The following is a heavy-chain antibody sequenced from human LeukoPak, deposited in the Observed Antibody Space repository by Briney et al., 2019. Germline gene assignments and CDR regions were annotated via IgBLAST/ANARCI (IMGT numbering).Heavy chain of an antibody. CDR3: ARGEWELLEAEGYFDH. V-gene: IGHV3-30*03. J-gene: IGHJ4*02. D-gene: IGHD1-26*01. CDR1: GFTFSDYY. Sequence: GGSLRLSCAASGFTFSDYYMSWIRQAPGKGLEWVALISYDGSNRNYADSVKGRFTISRDNSKITLYLQMNSLRTEDTAVYYCARGEWELLEAEGYFDHWGQGTLVTVSS. CDR2: ISYDGSNR.